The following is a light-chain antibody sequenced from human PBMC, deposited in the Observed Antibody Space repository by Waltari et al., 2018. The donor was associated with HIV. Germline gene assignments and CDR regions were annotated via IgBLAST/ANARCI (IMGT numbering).Light chain of an antibody. CDR2: RNN. CDR1: SSTTWRNY. Sequence: QSVLSQPPSASGTPGQRVTISFSGGSSTTWRNYVYWYQQLPGTAPKLLIYRNNQRPSGVPDRFSGSKSGTSASLAISGLRSEDEADYYCAAWNDSLSSYVFGTGTKVTV. CDR3: AAWNDSLSSYV. V-gene: IGLV1-47*01. J-gene: IGLJ1*01.